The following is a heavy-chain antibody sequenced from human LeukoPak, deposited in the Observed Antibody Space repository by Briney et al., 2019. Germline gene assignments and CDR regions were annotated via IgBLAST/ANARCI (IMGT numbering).Heavy chain of an antibody. CDR1: GGSIRTYY. CDR2: ISYSGSA. Sequence: SETLFLTCTVSGGSIRTYYWSWIRQPPGRGLEWVGYISYSGSANYSPSLKSRVTISVDTSKNQFFLRLSSVTAADTAVYYCASGFYDFWSGSETPAFDFWGQGTMVTVSS. CDR3: ASGFYDFWSGSETPAFDF. V-gene: IGHV4-59*01. D-gene: IGHD3-3*01. J-gene: IGHJ3*01.